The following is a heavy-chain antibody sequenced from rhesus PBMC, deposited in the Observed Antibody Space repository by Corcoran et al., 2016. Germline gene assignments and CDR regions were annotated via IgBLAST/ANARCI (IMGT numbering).Heavy chain of an antibody. CDR1: EFALSIYD. D-gene: IGHD2-33*01. V-gene: IGHV3-132*01. CDR3: AREKDSGHNYYGLDS. J-gene: IGHJ6*01. Sequence: VEQLVESGGGLVQPGASLRLSCAASEFALSIYDMHWIRQAPGQGLEWVSAIGLGGDKYYHDSVKGRFTISKDIAKNSLYLQMNSLRTEDTAVYFCAREKDSGHNYYGLDSWGQGVVVTVSS. CDR2: IGLGGDK.